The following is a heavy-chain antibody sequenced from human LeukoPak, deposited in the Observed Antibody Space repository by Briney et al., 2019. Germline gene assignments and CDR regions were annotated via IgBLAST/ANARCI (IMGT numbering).Heavy chain of an antibody. J-gene: IGHJ4*02. CDR2: VSYDGSNK. CDR1: GFTFSSYG. CDR3: ARDLLVVVPAAGGFDY. D-gene: IGHD2-2*01. V-gene: IGHV3-30*03. Sequence: PGGSLRLSCAASGFTFSSYGMHWVRQAPGKGLEWVAVVSYDGSNKYYADSVKGRFTISRDNSKNTLYLQMNSLRAEDTAVYYCARDLLVVVPAAGGFDYWGQGTLVTVSS.